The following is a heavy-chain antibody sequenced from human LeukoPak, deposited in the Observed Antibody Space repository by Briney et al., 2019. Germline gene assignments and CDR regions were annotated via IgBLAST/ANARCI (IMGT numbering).Heavy chain of an antibody. J-gene: IGHJ4*02. D-gene: IGHD3-10*01. V-gene: IGHV1-8*01. CDR1: GYTFTSYD. CDR3: ARGRVTMVRGVIQRRVDFDY. CDR2: MNPNSGNT. Sequence: ASVKVSCKASGYTFTSYDINWVRQATGQGLEWMGWMNPNSGNTGYAQKFQGRVTMTRNTSISTAYMELSSLRSEDTAVYYCARGRVTMVRGVIQRRVDFDYWGQGTLVTVSS.